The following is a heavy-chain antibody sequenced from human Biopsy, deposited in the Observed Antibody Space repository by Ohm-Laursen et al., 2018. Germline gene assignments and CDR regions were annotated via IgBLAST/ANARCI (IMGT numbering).Heavy chain of an antibody. CDR2: MNPKSSDT. V-gene: IGHV1-8*01. D-gene: IGHD1-7*01. J-gene: IGHJ3*02. CDR3: ARGRLSGTRRALDI. CDR1: GYTFINYD. Sequence: SSVKVSCKTSGYTFINYDIHWVRQASGQGLEWMGWMNPKSSDTGYAHKFQGRVTMSMNTSISTANLEMSSLRSEDTAVYYCARGRLSGTRRALDIWGQGTMVTVSS.